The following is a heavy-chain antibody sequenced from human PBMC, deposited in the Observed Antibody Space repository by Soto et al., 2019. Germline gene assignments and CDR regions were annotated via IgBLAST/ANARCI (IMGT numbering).Heavy chain of an antibody. CDR2: MNPNSGNT. Sequence: QVQLVQSGAEVKKPGASVKVSCKASGYTFTSYDINWVRQATGQGLEWMGWMNPNSGNTGYTQKFQGRGTMTRNTSISTSHMALSSLRSEDTAVYYCARAWEGNCDIWRFDPRGQGTLFTVSS. CDR3: ARAWEGNCDIWRFDP. J-gene: IGHJ5*02. CDR1: GYTFTSYD. D-gene: IGHD3-3*01. V-gene: IGHV1-8*01.